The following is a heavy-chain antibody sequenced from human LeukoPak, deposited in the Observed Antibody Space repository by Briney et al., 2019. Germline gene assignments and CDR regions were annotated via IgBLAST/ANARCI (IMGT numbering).Heavy chain of an antibody. CDR3: ARGGCSSTSCYRALDY. V-gene: IGHV1-3*01. Sequence: GASVKVSCKASGYTFTSYAMHWVRQAPGQRLEWMGWINAGNGNTKYSQKFQGRVTITRDTSASTAYMELSSLRSEDTAMYYCARGGCSSTSCYRALDYWGQGTLVTVSS. CDR2: INAGNGNT. CDR1: GYTFTSYA. J-gene: IGHJ4*02. D-gene: IGHD2-2*01.